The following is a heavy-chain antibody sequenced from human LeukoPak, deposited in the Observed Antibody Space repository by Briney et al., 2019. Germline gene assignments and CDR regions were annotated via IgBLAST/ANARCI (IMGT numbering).Heavy chain of an antibody. V-gene: IGHV4-59*08. J-gene: IGHJ4*02. CDR2: ISDIGSI. CDR3: AGHHPRNTVDF. Sequence: SETLSLTCTVSGGSISSYYWSWIRQPPGKGLEWIAYISDIGSINYNPSLKSRVTISLDTSKNQFSLKLSSVTATDTAVYYCAGHHPRNTVDFWGQGTLVTVSS. D-gene: IGHD2/OR15-2a*01. CDR1: GGSISSYY.